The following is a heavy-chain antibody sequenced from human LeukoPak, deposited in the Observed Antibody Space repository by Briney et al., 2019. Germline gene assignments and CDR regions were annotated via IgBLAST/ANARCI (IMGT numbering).Heavy chain of an antibody. V-gene: IGHV4-39*07. CDR3: ARVEHYYDSSGYFAIDY. CDR1: GGSISSSSYY. D-gene: IGHD3-22*01. CDR2: IYYSGST. J-gene: IGHJ4*02. Sequence: SETLSLTCTVSGGSISSSSYYWGWIRQPPGKGLEWIGSIYYSGSTYYNPSLKSRVTISVDTSKNQFSLKLSSVTAADTAVYYCARVEHYYDSSGYFAIDYWGQGTLVTVSS.